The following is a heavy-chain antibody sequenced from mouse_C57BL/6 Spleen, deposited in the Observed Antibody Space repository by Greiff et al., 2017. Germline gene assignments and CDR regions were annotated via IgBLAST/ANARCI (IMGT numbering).Heavy chain of an antibody. CDR1: GFTFTDYY. J-gene: IGHJ1*03. CDR2: IRNKANGYST. D-gene: IGHD1-1*01. Sequence: EVKVVESGGGLVQPGGSLSLSCAASGFTFTDYYMSWVRQPPGKALEWLGFIRNKANGYSTEYSASVKDRFTISRDNSQSILYLQMNALRAEDSATYYCARWGSSYWCFDVWGTGTTVTVSS. V-gene: IGHV7-3*01. CDR3: ARWGSSYWCFDV.